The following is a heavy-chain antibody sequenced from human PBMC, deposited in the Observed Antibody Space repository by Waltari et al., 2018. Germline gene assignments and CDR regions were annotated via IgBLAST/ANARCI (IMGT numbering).Heavy chain of an antibody. J-gene: IGHJ5*02. CDR1: GLTFTTHC. D-gene: IGHD6-13*01. CDR2: INSEGSNT. Sequence: EVQLVESGGNLVPPGGSLRLACAASGLTFTTHCMPGSLQPPGKGLVWVSRINSEGSNTRYADSVKGRFTISRDNAKNTLYLEMNSLRAEDTAVYFCAGGPQSGAGSAWYGWFDPWGQGTLVTVSS. CDR3: AGGPQSGAGSAWYGWFDP. V-gene: IGHV3-74*01.